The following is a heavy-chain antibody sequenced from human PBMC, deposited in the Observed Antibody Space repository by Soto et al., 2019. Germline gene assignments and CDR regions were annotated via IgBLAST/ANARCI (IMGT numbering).Heavy chain of an antibody. J-gene: IGHJ6*02. CDR1: GYTFTSYA. Sequence: ASMKVSCKASGYTFTSYAIHWVRQAPGQRLEWIGWINADNGNTKYSQKFQGRVTITRDTSASTAHMEVSSLRSEDTAVYYCARDWGNYYYGMDVWGQGTTVTVSS. CDR3: ARDWGNYYYGMDV. CDR2: INADNGNT. D-gene: IGHD7-27*01. V-gene: IGHV1-3*01.